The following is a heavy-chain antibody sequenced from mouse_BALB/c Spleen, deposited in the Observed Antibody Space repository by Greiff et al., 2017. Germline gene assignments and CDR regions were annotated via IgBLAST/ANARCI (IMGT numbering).Heavy chain of an antibody. V-gene: IGHV6-6*02. Sequence: EVKLVESGGGLVQPGGSMKLSCVASGFTFSNYWMNWVRQSPEKGLEWVAEIRLKSNNYATHYAESVKGRFTISRDDSKSSVYLQMNNLRAEDTGIYYCTRSGDYDYFDYWGQGTTLTVSS. CDR1: GFTFSNYW. J-gene: IGHJ2*01. CDR2: IRLKSNNYAT. CDR3: TRSGDYDYFDY. D-gene: IGHD2-4*01.